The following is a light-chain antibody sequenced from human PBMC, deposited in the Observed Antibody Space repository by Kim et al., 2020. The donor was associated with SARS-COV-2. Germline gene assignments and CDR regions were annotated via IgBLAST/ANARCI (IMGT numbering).Light chain of an antibody. Sequence: SVSPGQTASITCSGDKLGDKYACWYQQKPGQSPVLVIYQDRKRPSGIPERFSCSNSGNTATLTISGTQAMDEADYYCQAWDSSTAVFGGGTQLTVL. V-gene: IGLV3-1*01. CDR2: QDR. CDR3: QAWDSSTAV. J-gene: IGLJ2*01. CDR1: KLGDKY.